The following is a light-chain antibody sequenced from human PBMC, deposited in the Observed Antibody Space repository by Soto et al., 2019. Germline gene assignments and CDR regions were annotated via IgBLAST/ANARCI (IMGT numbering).Light chain of an antibody. Sequence: AIPVTQAPSSPSSSTRGKDTITFRASQGISSYLAWYQQKPGKAPKLLVYAASTLQSGVPSRFSGSGSGTDFTLTISCLQSEDFATYYCQQYYSYPPTFGQGTKV. CDR3: QQYYSYPPT. J-gene: IGKJ1*01. CDR2: AAS. V-gene: IGKV1-8*01. CDR1: QGISSY.